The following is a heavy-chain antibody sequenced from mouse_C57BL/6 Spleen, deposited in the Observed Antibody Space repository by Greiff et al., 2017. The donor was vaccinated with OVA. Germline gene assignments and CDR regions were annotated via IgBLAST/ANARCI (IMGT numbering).Heavy chain of an antibody. V-gene: IGHV1-76*01. Sequence: QVQLQQSGAELVRPGASVKLSCKASGYTFTDYYINWVKQRPGQGLEWIARIYPGSGNTYYNEKFKGKATLTAEKSSSTAYMQLSSLTSEDSAVYFCARGDYGNAMDYWGQGTSVTVSS. D-gene: IGHD2-4*01. CDR2: IYPGSGNT. J-gene: IGHJ4*01. CDR3: ARGDYGNAMDY. CDR1: GYTFTDYY.